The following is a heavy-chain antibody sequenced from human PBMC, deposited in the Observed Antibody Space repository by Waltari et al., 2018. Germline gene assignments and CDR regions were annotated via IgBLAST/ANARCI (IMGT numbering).Heavy chain of an antibody. CDR1: GYTLLELA. CDR2: FDPEDGET. D-gene: IGHD6-6*01. V-gene: IGHV1-24*01. J-gene: IGHJ4*02. CDR3: ATGDQYSSSPLPDY. Sequence: QVQLVQSGAEVKKPGASVKVSCKVSGYTLLELAMLWVRKAPGKGLEWMGGFDPEDGETIYAQKFQGRVTMTEDTSTDTAYMELSSLRSEDTAVYYCATGDQYSSSPLPDYWGQGTLVTVSS.